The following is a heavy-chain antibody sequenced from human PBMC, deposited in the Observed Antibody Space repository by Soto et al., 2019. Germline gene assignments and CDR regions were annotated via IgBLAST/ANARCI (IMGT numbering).Heavy chain of an antibody. V-gene: IGHV4-61*01. D-gene: IGHD2-15*01. CDR2: IYYSGST. CDR3: ARAKLSGYCSGGSCYQVRPNWFDP. Sequence: PSETLSLTCTVSGGSVSSGSYYWSWIRQPPGKGLEWIGYIYYSGSTNCNPSLKSRVTISVDTSKNQFSLKLSSVTAADTAVYYCARAKLSGYCSGGSCYQVRPNWFDPWGQGTLVTVSS. CDR1: GGSVSSGSYY. J-gene: IGHJ5*02.